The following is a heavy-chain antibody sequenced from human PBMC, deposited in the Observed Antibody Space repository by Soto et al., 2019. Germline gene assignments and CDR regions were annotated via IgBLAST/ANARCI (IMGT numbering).Heavy chain of an antibody. CDR1: GYTFASYG. J-gene: IGHJ6*02. D-gene: IGHD2-2*01. CDR2: ISAYNGNT. V-gene: IGHV1-18*01. CDR3: AREGTCSSTSCPTYFSFGMDV. Sequence: QVQLGQSGAAVKKPGASVKVSCKASGYTFASYGISWVRQAPGQGREWMGWISAYNGNTNYAQKFQGRVTMTTDTFTRTAYMEVRSLRSEDKAVYSCAREGTCSSTSCPTYFSFGMDVWGQGTTVTVSS.